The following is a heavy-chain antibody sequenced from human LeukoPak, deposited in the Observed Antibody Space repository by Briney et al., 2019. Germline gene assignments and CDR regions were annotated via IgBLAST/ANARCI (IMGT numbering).Heavy chain of an antibody. V-gene: IGHV1-18*04. CDR2: ISAYNGNT. CDR3: ARDGPDVDCSGGSCYSGS. Sequence: ASVTVSCTASGYTFTSYGISWVRQAPGQGLEWMGWISAYNGNTNYAQKLQGRVTMTTDTSTSTAYMELRSLRSDDTAVYYCARDGPDVDCSGGSCYSGSWGQGTLVTVSS. J-gene: IGHJ5*02. D-gene: IGHD2-15*01. CDR1: GYTFTSYG.